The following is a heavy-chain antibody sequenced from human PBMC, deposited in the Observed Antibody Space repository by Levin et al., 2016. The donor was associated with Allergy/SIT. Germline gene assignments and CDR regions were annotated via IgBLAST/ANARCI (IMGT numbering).Heavy chain of an antibody. CDR3: ARGGRGGSSGYTYFDY. D-gene: IGHD3-22*01. CDR2: INSDGSST. J-gene: IGHJ4*02. V-gene: IGHV3-74*01. Sequence: WIRQPPGKGLVWVSGINSDGSSTIYAGPVKGRFTISRDNAKNTLYLQMNTLRAEDTAVYYCARGGRGGSSGYTYFDYWGQGTLVTVSS.